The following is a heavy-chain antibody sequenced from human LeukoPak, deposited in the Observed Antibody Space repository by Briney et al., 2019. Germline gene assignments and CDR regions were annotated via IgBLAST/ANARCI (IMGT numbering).Heavy chain of an antibody. D-gene: IGHD3-10*01. J-gene: IGHJ4*02. CDR1: GYTFTSYG. V-gene: IGHV1-18*01. CDR3: ARFLEVWFGDLLSQRRYYFDY. Sequence: ASVKVSCKASGYTFTSYGINWVRQAPGQGLEWMGWISAYNGNTNYAQKLQGRVTMTTDTSTSTAYMELRSLRSDDTAVYYCARFLEVWFGDLLSQRRYYFDYWGQGTLVTVSS. CDR2: ISAYNGNT.